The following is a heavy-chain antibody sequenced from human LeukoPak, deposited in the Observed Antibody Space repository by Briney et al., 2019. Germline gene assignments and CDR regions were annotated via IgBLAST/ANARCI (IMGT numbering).Heavy chain of an antibody. CDR3: ARHERLDYYDSSGYYFDY. CDR2: IYPGDSDT. CDR1: GYSFTSYC. Sequence: GESLKISCKGSGYSFTSYCIGWVRQMPGKGLEWMGIIYPGDSDTRYSPSFRGQVTISADKSISTAYLQWSSLKASDTAMYYCARHERLDYYDSSGYYFDYWGQGTLVTVSS. D-gene: IGHD3-22*01. V-gene: IGHV5-51*01. J-gene: IGHJ4*02.